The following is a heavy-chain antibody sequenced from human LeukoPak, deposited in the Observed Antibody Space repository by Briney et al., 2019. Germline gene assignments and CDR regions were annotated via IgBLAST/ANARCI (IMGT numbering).Heavy chain of an antibody. CDR1: GFTFSSYS. Sequence: PGGSLRLSCAASGFTFSSYSMNWVRQAPGKGLEWVSYISSSSSTIYYADSVKGRFTISRDNAKNSLYLQMNSLRAEDTAVYYCARARTYDSSGPYYYYYAMDVWGQGTTVTVSS. V-gene: IGHV3-48*01. J-gene: IGHJ6*02. CDR2: ISSSSSTI. D-gene: IGHD3-22*01. CDR3: ARARTYDSSGPYYYYYAMDV.